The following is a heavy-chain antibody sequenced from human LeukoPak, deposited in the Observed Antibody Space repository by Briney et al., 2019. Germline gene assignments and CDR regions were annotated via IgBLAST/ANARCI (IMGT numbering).Heavy chain of an antibody. CDR2: ISSNGDRT. J-gene: IGHJ3*02. Sequence: GGSLRLSCAASGFTFTNYAMHWVRQAPGKGLEYVSAISSNGDRTYYADSVKGRFTISRDNAKNSLYLQMNSLRAEDTAVYYCARDHHRRLYDSQARDTFDIWGQGTMVTVS. D-gene: IGHD3-22*01. CDR3: ARDHHRRLYDSQARDTFDI. V-gene: IGHV3-64*02. CDR1: GFTFTNYA.